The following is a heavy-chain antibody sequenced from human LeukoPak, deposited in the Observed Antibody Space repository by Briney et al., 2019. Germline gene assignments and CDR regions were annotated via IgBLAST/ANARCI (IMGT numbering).Heavy chain of an antibody. D-gene: IGHD3-16*01. CDR1: GFTFSSYA. CDR3: ANGGGDIDDFDY. Sequence: GGSLRLSCAASGFTFSSYAMSWVRQAPGKGLEWVSAISGSGGSTYYADSVKGRFTISRDNSKNTLYLQMNSLRAEDTAVYYSANGGGDIDDFDYWGQGTLVTVSS. V-gene: IGHV3-23*01. CDR2: ISGSGGST. J-gene: IGHJ4*02.